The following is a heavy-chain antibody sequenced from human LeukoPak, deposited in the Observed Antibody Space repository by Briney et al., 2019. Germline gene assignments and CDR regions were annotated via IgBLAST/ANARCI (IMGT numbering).Heavy chain of an antibody. V-gene: IGHV4-59*01. D-gene: IGHD3-22*01. CDR1: GGSISSYY. CDR2: IYYSGST. Sequence: PSETLSLTCSVSGGSISSYYWSWIRQPPGKGLEWIGYIYYSGSTNFNPSLKSRVTISVDTSKTQFSLKLRSVTAADTAVYYCARAGDGIGYYDFDYWGQGTLVTVSS. CDR3: ARAGDGIGYYDFDY. J-gene: IGHJ4*02.